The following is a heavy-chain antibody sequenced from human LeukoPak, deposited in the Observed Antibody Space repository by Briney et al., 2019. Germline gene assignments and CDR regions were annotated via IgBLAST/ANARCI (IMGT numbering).Heavy chain of an antibody. Sequence: ASVKVSCKASGYTFTSYDINWVRQGTGQGLEWVGWMNPNRGNTGYAQKFQGRVTMTRNTSISTAYMELRSLRSEDTAVYYCARRFPLYYGSGHNWFDPWGQGTLVTVSS. V-gene: IGHV1-8*01. J-gene: IGHJ5*02. CDR3: ARRFPLYYGSGHNWFDP. CDR2: MNPNRGNT. D-gene: IGHD3-10*01. CDR1: GYTFTSYD.